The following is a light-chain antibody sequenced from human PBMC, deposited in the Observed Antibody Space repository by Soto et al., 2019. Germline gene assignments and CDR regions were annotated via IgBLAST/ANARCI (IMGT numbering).Light chain of an antibody. Sequence: QSALTQPASVSGSPGQSVTISCTGTSNDVGAHNYVSWYQHSPGRAPKLLISEVSDRPSGISSRFSGSKSGNTASLTISGLQADDEGDYYCSSFTNSSVPYLFGTGTKLTVL. CDR3: SSFTNSSVPYL. V-gene: IGLV2-14*01. CDR1: SNDVGAHNY. CDR2: EVS. J-gene: IGLJ1*01.